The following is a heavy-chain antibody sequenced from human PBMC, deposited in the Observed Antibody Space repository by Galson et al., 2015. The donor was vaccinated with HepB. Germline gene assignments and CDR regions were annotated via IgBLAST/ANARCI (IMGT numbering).Heavy chain of an antibody. CDR2: IIPIFGTA. D-gene: IGHD6-13*01. CDR3: ASKRYSTSWSFNYYDMDV. V-gene: IGHV1-69*13. Sequence: SVKVSCKASGGTFSNYGISWVRQAPGQGLEWMGGIIPIFGTANYAQKVQGRVTITADESTSTAYMELSSLRSEDTAVYYCASKRYSTSWSFNYYDMDVWGQGTTVTVSS. J-gene: IGHJ6*02. CDR1: GGTFSNYG.